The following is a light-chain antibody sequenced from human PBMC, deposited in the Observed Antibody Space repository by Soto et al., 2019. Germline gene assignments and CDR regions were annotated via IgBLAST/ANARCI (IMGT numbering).Light chain of an antibody. Sequence: IQMTQSPSTLSGSIGDRVTITFRASQTISSWLAWYQQKPGKAPKLLIYKASTLKSGVPSRFSGSGSGTEFTLTISSLQPDDFETYYCQHYNSDSEAFGQGTKVDI. V-gene: IGKV1-5*03. J-gene: IGKJ1*01. CDR3: QHYNSDSEA. CDR1: QTISSW. CDR2: KAS.